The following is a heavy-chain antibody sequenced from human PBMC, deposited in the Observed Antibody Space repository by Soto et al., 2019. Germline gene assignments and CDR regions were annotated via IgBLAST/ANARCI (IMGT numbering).Heavy chain of an antibody. V-gene: IGHV2-5*02. Sequence: ITLKESGPMLVKPTQTFTLTCTFSGFSLSSSGVSVGWIRQPPGQALEYIVHIYWDDDKRYSPSLKNRLIITKDTDKTQVILTMTDMDPEDTVSFCARPSSRYSAFEFWGQGTMVAVSS. CDR1: GFSLSSSGVS. CDR3: RPSSRYSAFEF. CDR2: IYWDDDK. D-gene: IGHD2-2*02. J-gene: IGHJ3*01.